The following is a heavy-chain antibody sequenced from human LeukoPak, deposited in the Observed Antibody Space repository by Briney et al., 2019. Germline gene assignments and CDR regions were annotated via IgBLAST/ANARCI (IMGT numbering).Heavy chain of an antibody. V-gene: IGHV3-30*04. CDR1: GFTFSNDA. Sequence: GRSLRLSCAASGFTFSNDAMHWVRQAPGKGLEWVAVIAYDGSFKHYTDSVKGRFTISRDNSKNTLFLQMNSLRVEDSAVYYCARGYCNDKSCYYNPWGQGTPVTVSS. CDR3: ARGYCNDKSCYYNP. J-gene: IGHJ5*02. D-gene: IGHD2-15*01. CDR2: IAYDGSFK.